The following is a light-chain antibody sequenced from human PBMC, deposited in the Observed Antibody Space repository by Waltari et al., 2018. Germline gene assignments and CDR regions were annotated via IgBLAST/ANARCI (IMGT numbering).Light chain of an antibody. CDR3: SSYAGSSKGV. CDR1: SSDVGNYKR. J-gene: IGLJ2*01. Sequence: QSALTQPAPVSGSPGQSITISCTGTSSDVGNYKRVSWYQQHPGNAPKLMIYAVSKRPSGVPDRFSGSQSGDMASLTISGLQPEDEAEYFCSSYAGSSKGVFGGGTKVTVL. V-gene: IGLV2-23*02. CDR2: AVS.